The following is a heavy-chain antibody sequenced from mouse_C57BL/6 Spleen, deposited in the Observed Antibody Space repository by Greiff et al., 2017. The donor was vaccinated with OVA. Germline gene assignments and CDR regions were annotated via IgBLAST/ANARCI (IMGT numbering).Heavy chain of an antibody. CDR1: GYAFSSSW. Sequence: QVQLKESGPELVKPGASVKISCKASGYAFSSSWMNWVKQRPGKGLEWIGRIYPGDGDTNYNGKFKGKATLTADKSSSTAYMQLSSLTSEDSSVYFCARAYSNYLYYAMDYWGQGTSVTVSS. D-gene: IGHD2-5*01. CDR3: ARAYSNYLYYAMDY. J-gene: IGHJ4*01. CDR2: IYPGDGDT. V-gene: IGHV1-82*01.